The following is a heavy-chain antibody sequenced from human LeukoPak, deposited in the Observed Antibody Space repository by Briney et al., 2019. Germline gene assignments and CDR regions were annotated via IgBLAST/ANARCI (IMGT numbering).Heavy chain of an antibody. CDR3: TRGGYSGSIFDS. CDR1: GFTFSDYY. CDR2: ISGSGSTM. D-gene: IGHD5-12*01. J-gene: IGHJ4*02. Sequence: PGGSLRLSCAASGFTFSDYYMSWIRQAPGKGLEWVSYISGSGSTMYYADSVKGRFTISKDNNKKSLFLQMNSLRSEDSALYYCTRGGYSGSIFDSWGQGTLVTVSS. V-gene: IGHV3-11*01.